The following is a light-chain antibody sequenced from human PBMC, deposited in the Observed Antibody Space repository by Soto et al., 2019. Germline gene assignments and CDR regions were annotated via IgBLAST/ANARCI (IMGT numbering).Light chain of an antibody. CDR3: QQYGGSPRT. V-gene: IGKV1-9*01. Sequence: DIQLTQSPSFLSASVGDRVTITCRASQGISSYLAWYQQKPGKAPKLLIYAASRRATGIPDRFSGSGSGTDFTLTITRLEPEDFAVYYCQQYGGSPRTFGQGTRLEIK. CDR2: AAS. CDR1: QGISSY. J-gene: IGKJ5*01.